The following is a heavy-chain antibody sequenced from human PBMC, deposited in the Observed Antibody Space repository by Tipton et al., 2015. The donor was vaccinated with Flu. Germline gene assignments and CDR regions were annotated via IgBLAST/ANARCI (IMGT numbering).Heavy chain of an antibody. Sequence: SLRLSCAASGFTFSSYEMNWVRQAPGKGLEWVSYISSSGSTIYYADSVKGRFTISRDNAKNSLYLQMNSLRAEDTAVYYCARALGGWYFDPWGRGTLVTVSS. CDR2: ISSSGSTI. V-gene: IGHV3-48*03. CDR3: ARALGGWYFDP. CDR1: GFTFSSYE. D-gene: IGHD7-27*01. J-gene: IGHJ2*01.